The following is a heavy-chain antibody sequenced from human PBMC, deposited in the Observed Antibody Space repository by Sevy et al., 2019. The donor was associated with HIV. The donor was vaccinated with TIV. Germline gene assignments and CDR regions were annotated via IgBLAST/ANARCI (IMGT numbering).Heavy chain of an antibody. CDR1: GFIFGSYA. CDR3: ARDPGSSWSSFDY. V-gene: IGHV3-30-3*01. D-gene: IGHD6-13*01. J-gene: IGHJ4*02. CDR2: ISYDGSHK. Sequence: GGSLRLSCAASGFIFGSYAMNWVRLAPGKGLEWVAGISYDGSHKDYADSVKGRFTISRDSSKNTLYLQMHSLRTDDTAVYYSARDPGSSWSSFDYWGQGTLVTVSS.